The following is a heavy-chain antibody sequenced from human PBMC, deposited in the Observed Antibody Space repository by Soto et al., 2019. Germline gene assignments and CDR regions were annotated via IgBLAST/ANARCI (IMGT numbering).Heavy chain of an antibody. CDR2: IGYSGST. CDR1: GASISGLTYF. J-gene: IGHJ3*02. D-gene: IGHD7-27*01. Sequence: QVQLQESGPGLVKPSQTLSLTCTVSGASISGLTYFWSWIRHHPGKGLEWIGYIGYSGSTYLNPSLQSRLIISLDPSQNQFSLSLSSVTAADTAVYYCATYWGAGHDAIGFHIWGQGTVVTVSS. CDR3: ATYWGAGHDAIGFHI. V-gene: IGHV4-31*03.